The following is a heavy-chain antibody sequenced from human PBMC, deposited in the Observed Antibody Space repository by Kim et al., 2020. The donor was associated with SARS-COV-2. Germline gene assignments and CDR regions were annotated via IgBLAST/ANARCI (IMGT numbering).Heavy chain of an antibody. CDR1: GGSISSSSYY. J-gene: IGHJ4*01. Sequence: SETLSLTCTVSGGSISSSSYYWDWIRQPPGKGLEWIGSIYYSGSTYYNPSLKSRVTISVDTSKNQFSLKLSSVTAADTAVYYCARSEYSSGWSSWYFDY. CDR3: ARSEYSSGWSSWYFDY. V-gene: IGHV4-39*01. D-gene: IGHD6-19*01. CDR2: IYYSGST.